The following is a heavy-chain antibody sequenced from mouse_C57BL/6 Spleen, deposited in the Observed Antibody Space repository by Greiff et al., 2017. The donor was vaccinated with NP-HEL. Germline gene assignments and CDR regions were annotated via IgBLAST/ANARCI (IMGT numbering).Heavy chain of an antibody. CDR3: TRGGSNFYFDY. J-gene: IGHJ2*01. D-gene: IGHD2-5*01. Sequence: DVMLVESGEGLVKPGGSLKLSCAASGFTFSSYAMSWVRQTPEKRLEWVAYISSGGDYIYYADTVKGRFTISRDNARNTLYLQMSSLKSEDTAMYYCTRGGSNFYFDYWGQGTTLTVSS. CDR1: GFTFSSYA. CDR2: ISSGGDYI. V-gene: IGHV5-9-1*02.